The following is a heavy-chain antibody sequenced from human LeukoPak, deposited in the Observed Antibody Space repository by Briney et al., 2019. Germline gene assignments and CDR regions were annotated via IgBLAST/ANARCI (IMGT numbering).Heavy chain of an antibody. J-gene: IGHJ4*02. D-gene: IGHD1-26*01. V-gene: IGHV4-39*01. CDR2: IYKSGNS. CDR3: VSPGTSGTEGLEY. CDR1: GGYISSSSYY. Sequence: PSETLSLNCTVSGGYISSSSYYWGWIRQTPGKGLEWIGSIYKSGNSYYNPSLKSRVTISIDTSKNQFSLKVTSVTVADTAVYYCVSPGTSGTEGLEYWGQGTLVTVSS.